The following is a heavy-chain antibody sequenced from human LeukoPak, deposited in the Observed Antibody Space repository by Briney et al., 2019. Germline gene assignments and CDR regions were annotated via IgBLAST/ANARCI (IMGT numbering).Heavy chain of an antibody. J-gene: IGHJ5*02. Sequence: SETLSLTCTVSGGSISSGSYYWSWIRQPTGKGLEWIGRIYTSGSTNYNPSLKSRVTMSVDTSKNQFSLKLSSVTAADTAVYYCARANRQWLVRNWFDPWGQGTLVTVSS. D-gene: IGHD6-19*01. V-gene: IGHV4-61*02. CDR2: IYTSGST. CDR1: GGSISSGSYY. CDR3: ARANRQWLVRNWFDP.